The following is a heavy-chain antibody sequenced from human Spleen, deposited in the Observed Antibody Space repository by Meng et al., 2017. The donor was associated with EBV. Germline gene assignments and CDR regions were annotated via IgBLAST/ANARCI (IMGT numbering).Heavy chain of an antibody. V-gene: IGHV1-2*06. D-gene: IGHD3-10*01. Sequence: GADVKRTGASVEVSCNASGYTFPGNYFYWLRSDSGQWLEWMGRINPNSGSTKFAQRFQGRVTMTRDTSISTAYIEVSSLTSDDMAVYYCASDSGSGAFDYWGQGTLVTVSS. CDR2: INPNSGST. CDR1: GYTFPGNY. CDR3: ASDSGSGAFDY. J-gene: IGHJ4*02.